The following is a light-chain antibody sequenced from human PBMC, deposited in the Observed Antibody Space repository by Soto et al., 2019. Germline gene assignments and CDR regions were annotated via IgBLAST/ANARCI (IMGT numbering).Light chain of an antibody. CDR2: GAS. CDR1: QSVSSN. CDR3: QQYNNWPPSIT. Sequence: EIVMPQSPATLSVSPGERATLSCRASQSVSSNLAWYQQKPGQAPRLLIYGASTRATGSPARFSGSGSGTEFTLTISSLQSEDFAVYYCQQYNNWPPSITFGQGTRLEIK. V-gene: IGKV3-15*01. J-gene: IGKJ5*01.